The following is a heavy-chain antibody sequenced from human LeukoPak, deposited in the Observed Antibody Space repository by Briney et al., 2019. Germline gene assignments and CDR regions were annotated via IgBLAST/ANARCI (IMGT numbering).Heavy chain of an antibody. CDR2: ISSSDGNSK. Sequence: PGGSLRLSCAASGFTFSSYAMHWVRQAPGKGLEWVAAISSSDGNSKYYADSVKGRFTISRDNSKNTVYLQMNSLRADDTAVYYCAKWSGNRPLYYFDYWGQGTLVTVSS. V-gene: IGHV3-30-3*02. CDR1: GFTFSSYA. CDR3: AKWSGNRPLYYFDY. D-gene: IGHD3-3*01. J-gene: IGHJ4*02.